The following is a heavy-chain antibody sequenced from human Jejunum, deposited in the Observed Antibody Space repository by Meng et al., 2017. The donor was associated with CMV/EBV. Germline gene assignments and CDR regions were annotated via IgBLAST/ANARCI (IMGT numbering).Heavy chain of an antibody. Sequence: SGFNFDDYTMLWIRQVPGKGLEWVSLIDLDGGGIYYADSVKGRFTISRDNSKNSLYLQMNNLRSEDTAFYYCAKDLGSSSHAFDYWGQGTLVTVSS. V-gene: IGHV3-43*01. CDR2: IDLDGGGI. D-gene: IGHD6-6*01. CDR1: GFNFDDYT. CDR3: AKDLGSSSHAFDY. J-gene: IGHJ4*02.